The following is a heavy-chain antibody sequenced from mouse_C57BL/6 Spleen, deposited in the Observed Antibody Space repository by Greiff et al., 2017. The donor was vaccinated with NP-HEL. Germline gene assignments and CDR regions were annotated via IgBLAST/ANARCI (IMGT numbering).Heavy chain of an antibody. J-gene: IGHJ1*03. D-gene: IGHD1-1*01. V-gene: IGHV1-39*01. CDR3: AREAFITTVVAHWYFDV. CDR1: GYSFTDYN. CDR2: INPNYGTT. Sequence: EVQLVESGPELVKPGASVKISCKASGYSFTDYNMNWVKQSNGKSLEWIGVINPNYGTTSYNQKFKGKATLTVDQSSSTAYMQLNSLTSEDSAVYYCAREAFITTVVAHWYFDVWGTGTTVTVSS.